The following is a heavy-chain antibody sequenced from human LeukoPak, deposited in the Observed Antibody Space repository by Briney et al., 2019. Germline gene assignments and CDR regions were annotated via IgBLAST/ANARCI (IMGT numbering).Heavy chain of an antibody. D-gene: IGHD1-26*01. V-gene: IGHV3-74*01. J-gene: IGHJ4*02. CDR3: ARGGATSTFAY. Sequence: SGGSLRLSCAASGFTFRSYWMHWVRQAPGKGLVWVSRINIDENTTSYADSVKGRFTISRDNAKNTVYLQMNSLRAEDTAVFYCARGGATSTFAYWGQGTLVTVSS. CDR1: GFTFRSYW. CDR2: INIDENTT.